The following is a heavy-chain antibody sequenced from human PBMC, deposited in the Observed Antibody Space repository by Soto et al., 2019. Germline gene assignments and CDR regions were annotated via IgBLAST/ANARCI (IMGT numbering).Heavy chain of an antibody. Sequence: QITLKESGPTLVKPTQTLTLTCTFSGFSLSTSGVGVGWIRQPPGKALEWLALIYWDDDKRYSPSLKRRLTITNDTPKTQVVLTLTNMDPVDTATYYCSHRLTGQLYDYWGQGTLVTVSS. V-gene: IGHV2-5*02. CDR2: IYWDDDK. CDR3: SHRLTGQLYDY. J-gene: IGHJ4*02. CDR1: GFSLSTSGVG. D-gene: IGHD5-18*01.